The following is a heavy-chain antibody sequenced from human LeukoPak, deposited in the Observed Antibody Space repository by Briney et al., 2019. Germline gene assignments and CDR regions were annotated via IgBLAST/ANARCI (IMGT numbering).Heavy chain of an antibody. CDR3: AREIPEGFYGSGIDF. D-gene: IGHD3-10*01. V-gene: IGHV3-7*01. Sequence: GGSLRLSCAASGFTFRSYWMTWVRQARGKGLEWVANINQDGGEKSYVDSVKGRFTISRDKAKSSLFLQLNSLRVDDTAVYYCAREIPEGFYGSGIDFWGQGALVTVAS. J-gene: IGHJ4*02. CDR2: INQDGGEK. CDR1: GFTFRSYW.